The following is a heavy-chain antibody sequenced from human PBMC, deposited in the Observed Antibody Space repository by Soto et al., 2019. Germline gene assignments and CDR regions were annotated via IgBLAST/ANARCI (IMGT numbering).Heavy chain of an antibody. J-gene: IGHJ6*02. Sequence: PGGSLRLSXAVSGFTFSSYAMHWVRQAPGKGLEWVAVISYDGSNKYYADSVKGRFTISRDNSKNTLYLQMNSLRAEDRALYYCARVASHYYYGMDVWGQGTTVTVSS. CDR1: GFTFSSYA. CDR2: ISYDGSNK. V-gene: IGHV3-30-3*01. CDR3: ARVASHYYYGMDV.